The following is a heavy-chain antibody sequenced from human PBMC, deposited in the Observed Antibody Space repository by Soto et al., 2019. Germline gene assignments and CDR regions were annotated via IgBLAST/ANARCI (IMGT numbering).Heavy chain of an antibody. Sequence: SETLSLTCAVSGGSISSSNWWSWVRQPPGKGLEWIGEIYHSGSTNYNPSLKSRVTISVDKSKNHFSLKLSSVTAADTAVYYCAGHVLPAPNHFDYWGQGTLVTVSS. J-gene: IGHJ4*02. CDR2: IYHSGST. CDR3: AGHVLPAPNHFDY. D-gene: IGHD3-10*01. V-gene: IGHV4-4*02. CDR1: GGSISSSNW.